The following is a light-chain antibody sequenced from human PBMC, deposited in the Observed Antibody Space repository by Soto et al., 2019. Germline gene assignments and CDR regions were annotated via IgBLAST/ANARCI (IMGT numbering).Light chain of an antibody. CDR1: QSFDRY. CDR3: HQYGSSPRT. V-gene: IGKV3-20*01. CDR2: RAS. J-gene: IGKJ1*01. Sequence: IVLTQSPGTLSLSPGESATLSCSASQSFDRYLAWYQQKPGQAPRLLMYRASTRAIGIPDRFTGSGSGTEFTLTISRLEPEDFAVYYCHQYGSSPRTFGQGTKVEI.